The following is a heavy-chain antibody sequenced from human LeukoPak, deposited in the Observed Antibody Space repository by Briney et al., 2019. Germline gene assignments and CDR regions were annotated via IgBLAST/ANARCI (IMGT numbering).Heavy chain of an antibody. D-gene: IGHD3-10*01. CDR2: INHSGST. Sequence: SETLSLTCAVYGGSFSGYYWTWIRQPPRKGLEWIGEINHSGSTNYNPSLKSRVTISVDTSKNQFSLKLTSVTAADTAVYYCARGRYYGSAPLDYWGQGTLVTVSS. CDR3: ARGRYYGSAPLDY. V-gene: IGHV4-34*01. J-gene: IGHJ4*02. CDR1: GGSFSGYY.